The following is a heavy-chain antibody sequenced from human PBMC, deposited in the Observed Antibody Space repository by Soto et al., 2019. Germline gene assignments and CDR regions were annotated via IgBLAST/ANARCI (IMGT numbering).Heavy chain of an antibody. J-gene: IGHJ6*02. CDR1: GYSFTSYW. CDR2: IDPSDSYT. Sequence: GESLKISCKGSGYSFTSYWISWVRQMPGKGLERMGRIDPSDSYTNYSPSFQGHVTISADKSISTAYLQWSSLKASDTAMYYCARPQYSSSSGPYYYYGMDVWGQGTTVTVSS. V-gene: IGHV5-10-1*01. CDR3: ARPQYSSSSGPYYYYGMDV. D-gene: IGHD6-6*01.